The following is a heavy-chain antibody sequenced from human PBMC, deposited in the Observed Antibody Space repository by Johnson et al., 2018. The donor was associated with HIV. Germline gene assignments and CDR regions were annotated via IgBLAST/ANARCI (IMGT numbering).Heavy chain of an antibody. CDR2: ISSGGST. Sequence: VQLVESGGGFIQPGGSLRLSCAASGFTFSSYYMSWVRQAPGKGLEWVSVISSGGSTSYADSVKGRFTISRDNSKNMLYLQMNSLRAEDTAVYYCARGTFGMVAYVKAFYIWGQGTMVTVSS. CDR3: ARGTFGMVAYVKAFYI. V-gene: IGHV3-66*01. D-gene: IGHD1-26*01. J-gene: IGHJ3*02. CDR1: GFTFSSYY.